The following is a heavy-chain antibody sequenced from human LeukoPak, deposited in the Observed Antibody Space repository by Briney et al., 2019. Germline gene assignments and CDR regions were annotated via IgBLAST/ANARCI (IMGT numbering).Heavy chain of an antibody. J-gene: IGHJ4*02. CDR1: GGTFSSYA. Sequence: SVKVSFKASGGTFSSYAISWVRQAPGRGLEWMGGIIPIFGTANYAQKFQGRVTITADKSTSTAYMELSSLRSEDTAVYYCARDGNLEWLNYWGQGTLVTVSS. CDR3: ARDGNLEWLNY. D-gene: IGHD3-3*01. CDR2: IIPIFGTA. V-gene: IGHV1-69*06.